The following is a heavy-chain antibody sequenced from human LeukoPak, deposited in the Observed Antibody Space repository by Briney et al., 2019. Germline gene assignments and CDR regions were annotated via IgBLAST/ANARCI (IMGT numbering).Heavy chain of an antibody. CDR1: GFSLSPDA. V-gene: IGHV3-48*02. CDR3: ARKELEGSWFDP. D-gene: IGHD3-10*01. Sequence: PGGSLRLSCAASGFSLSPDAMNWVRQAPGKGLEWIAFISDSGHTKYNEDSVKGRFTISRDNAKNSVFLQMSSLRDEDTAVYYCARKELEGSWFDPWGQGTLVTVTS. J-gene: IGHJ5*02. CDR2: ISDSGHTK.